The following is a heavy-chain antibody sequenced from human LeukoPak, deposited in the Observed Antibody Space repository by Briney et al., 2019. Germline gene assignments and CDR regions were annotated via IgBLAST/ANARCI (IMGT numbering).Heavy chain of an antibody. CDR2: ISSSSSYI. V-gene: IGHV3-21*01. CDR3: ARDDAYCSGGSCYTRVLDY. J-gene: IGHJ4*02. D-gene: IGHD2-15*01. CDR1: GFTFSSYS. Sequence: GGSLRLSCAASGFTFSSYSMNWVRQAPGKGLEWVSSISSSSSYIYYADSVKGRFTISRDNAKNSPYLQMNSLRAEDTAVYYCARDDAYCSGGSCYTRVLDYWGQGTLVTVSS.